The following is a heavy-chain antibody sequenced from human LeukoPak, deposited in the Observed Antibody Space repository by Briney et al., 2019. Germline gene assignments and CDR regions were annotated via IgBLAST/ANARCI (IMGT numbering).Heavy chain of an antibody. CDR1: GFTFSCYA. CDR3: AKGKRPDFWNGHGPCWFDP. CDR2: ISGSGGST. D-gene: IGHD3-3*01. V-gene: IGHV3-23*01. Sequence: GGSLRLSCAASGFTFSCYAMSWVRQAPGKGLEWVSAISGSGGSTYYADSVKGRFTISRDNSKNTLYLQMNSLRAEDTAVYYCAKGKRPDFWNGHGPCWFDPWGQGTLATVSS. J-gene: IGHJ5*02.